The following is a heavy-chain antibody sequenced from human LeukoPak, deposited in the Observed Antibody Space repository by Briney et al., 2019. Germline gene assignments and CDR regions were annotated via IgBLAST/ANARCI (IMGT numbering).Heavy chain of an antibody. CDR3: ARNYCSSTSCYRYPYYYYGMDV. D-gene: IGHD2-2*01. Sequence: GASVKVSCKASGYTFTSYGISWVRQAPGQGLEWMGWISAYNGNTNYAQKLQGRVAMTTDTSTSTAYMELRSLRSVDTAVYYCARNYCSSTSCYRYPYYYYGMDVWGQGTTVTVSS. CDR2: ISAYNGNT. CDR1: GYTFTSYG. J-gene: IGHJ6*02. V-gene: IGHV1-18*01.